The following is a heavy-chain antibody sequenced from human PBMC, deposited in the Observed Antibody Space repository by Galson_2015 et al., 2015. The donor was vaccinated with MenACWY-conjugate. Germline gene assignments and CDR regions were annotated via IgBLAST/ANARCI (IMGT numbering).Heavy chain of an antibody. D-gene: IGHD1-26*01. CDR3: ARLLRREEDN. Sequence: SLRLSCAGSGFPFLGSTIHWVRQASGKGLEWVGRVKNKAGNFATAYAASVKGRFTISRHDANNTAYLQMNSLKTEDTAVYYCARLLRREEDNWGQGTLVTVSS. CDR1: GFPFLGST. CDR2: VKNKAGNFAT. V-gene: IGHV3-73*01. J-gene: IGHJ4*02.